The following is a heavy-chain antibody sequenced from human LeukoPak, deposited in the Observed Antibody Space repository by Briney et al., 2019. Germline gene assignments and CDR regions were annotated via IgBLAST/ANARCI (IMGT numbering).Heavy chain of an antibody. V-gene: IGHV3-48*03. CDR3: ASSGYYYYFDY. CDR1: GFTFSSYE. D-gene: IGHD3-22*01. J-gene: IGHJ4*02. CDR2: ISSSGSTI. Sequence: PGGSLRLSCAASGFTFSSYEMNWVRQAPGKGLEWVSYISSSGSTIYYADSVKGRFTISRDNAKNSLYLQMNSLRAEDTAVYYCASSGYYYYFDYWGQGTLVTVSS.